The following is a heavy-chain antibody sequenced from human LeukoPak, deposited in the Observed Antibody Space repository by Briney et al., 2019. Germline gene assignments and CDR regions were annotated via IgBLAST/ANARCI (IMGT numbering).Heavy chain of an antibody. J-gene: IGHJ5*02. CDR1: GFTVSSNY. V-gene: IGHV3-53*01. Sequence: GGSLRLSCAAPGFTVSSNYMNWVRQAPGKGLEWVSIIYSGGSTYYADSVKGRFTISRDDSKNTLYLQMNSLRAEDTAVYYCARDRSNVNWFDPWGQGTLVTVSS. CDR3: ARDRSNVNWFDP. CDR2: IYSGGST. D-gene: IGHD3-16*01.